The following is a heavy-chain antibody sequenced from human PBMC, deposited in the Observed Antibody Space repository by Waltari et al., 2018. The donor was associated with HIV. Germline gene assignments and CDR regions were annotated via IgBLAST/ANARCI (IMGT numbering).Heavy chain of an antibody. Sequence: QEHMVQSGAEVKKPGASVKVSCTASGNTLTGYYINWVRQAPGQGLEWVGRINHNSGDTHYAQKLQGRVTKTRDTSISTGYMELHSLTSDDTGVYFCARVRGGGMDVWGQGTTVTVSS. V-gene: IGHV1-2*05. D-gene: IGHD5-12*01. CDR2: INHNSGDT. CDR3: ARVRGGGMDV. J-gene: IGHJ6*02. CDR1: GNTLTGYY.